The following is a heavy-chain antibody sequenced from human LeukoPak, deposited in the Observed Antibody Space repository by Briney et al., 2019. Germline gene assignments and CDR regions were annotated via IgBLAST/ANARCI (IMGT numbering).Heavy chain of an antibody. J-gene: IGHJ5*02. Sequence: PSETLSLTCTVSGGSISSSSYYWGWIRQPPGKRLEWIGSIYYSGSTYYNPSLKSRVTISVDTSKNQLSLKLSSVTAADTAVYYCARVVAARAWFDPWGQGTLVTVSS. V-gene: IGHV4-39*01. CDR3: ARVVAARAWFDP. D-gene: IGHD2-15*01. CDR1: GGSISSSSYY. CDR2: IYYSGST.